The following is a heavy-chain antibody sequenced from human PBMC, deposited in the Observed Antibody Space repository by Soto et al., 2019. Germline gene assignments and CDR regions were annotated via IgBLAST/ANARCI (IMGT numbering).Heavy chain of an antibody. Sequence: GGSLRLSCAASGFTVSSNYMSWVRQAPGKGLEWVSVIYSGGSTYYADSVKGRFTISRDNSKNTLYLQMNSLRAEDTAVYYCARGNNYTDGMGGWGKGTTVTVSS. CDR1: GFTVSSNY. J-gene: IGHJ6*04. D-gene: IGHD4-4*01. CDR2: IYSGGST. V-gene: IGHV3-53*01. CDR3: ARGNNYTDGMGG.